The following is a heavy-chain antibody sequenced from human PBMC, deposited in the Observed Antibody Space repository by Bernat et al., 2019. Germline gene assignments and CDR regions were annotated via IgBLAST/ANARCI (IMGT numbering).Heavy chain of an antibody. Sequence: QVQLVESGGGVVQPGRSLRLSCAASGFTFSSYGMHGVRQAPGKGLEWVAVIWYDGSNKYYADSVKGRFTISRDNSKNTLYLQMNSLRAEDTAVYYCARNTYYYDSSGYLSDYWGQGTLVTVSS. CDR2: IWYDGSNK. V-gene: IGHV3-33*01. J-gene: IGHJ4*02. CDR1: GFTFSSYG. CDR3: ARNTYYYDSSGYLSDY. D-gene: IGHD3-22*01.